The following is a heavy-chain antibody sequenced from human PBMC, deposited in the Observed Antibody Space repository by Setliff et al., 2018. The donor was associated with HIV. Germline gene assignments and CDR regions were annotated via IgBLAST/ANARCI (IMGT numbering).Heavy chain of an antibody. Sequence: GESLRLSCAASGFTFRSYWMSWVRQAPGKGLEWVANIKQDGSEKYYVDSVKGRFTISRDNAKNSLYLQMNSLRAEDTAVYYCAREVGSHWGADYWGQGTLVTVSS. V-gene: IGHV3-7*03. CDR2: IKQDGSEK. J-gene: IGHJ4*02. CDR1: GFTFRSYW. CDR3: AREVGSHWGADY. D-gene: IGHD1-26*01.